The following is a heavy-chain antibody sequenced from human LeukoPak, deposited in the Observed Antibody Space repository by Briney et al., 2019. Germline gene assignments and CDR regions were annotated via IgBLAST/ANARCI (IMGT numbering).Heavy chain of an antibody. V-gene: IGHV4-38-2*02. D-gene: IGHD4-23*01. Sequence: PSKTLSLTCSVSGYSISSGYYWGWIRQPPGKGLEWIGSVFHSGITYYKPSLKSRVTILVDTSKNQFSLKLTSVTAADTAVYYCARPYLRGTVVNNWFDPWGQGTLVTVSS. J-gene: IGHJ5*02. CDR2: VFHSGIT. CDR3: ARPYLRGTVVNNWFDP. CDR1: GYSISSGYY.